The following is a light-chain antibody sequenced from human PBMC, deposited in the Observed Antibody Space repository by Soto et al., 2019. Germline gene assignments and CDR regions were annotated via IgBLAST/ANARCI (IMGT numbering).Light chain of an antibody. CDR2: RNN. V-gene: IGLV1-47*01. Sequence: LTQPPSASGTPGQRVTISCSGSSSNIGSNYVYWYQQLPGTAPKLLIYRNNQRPSGVPDRFSGSKSGTSASLAISGLRSEDEADYYCAAWDDSLSGLWVFGGGTKVTVL. CDR1: SSNIGSNY. CDR3: AAWDDSLSGLWV. J-gene: IGLJ3*02.